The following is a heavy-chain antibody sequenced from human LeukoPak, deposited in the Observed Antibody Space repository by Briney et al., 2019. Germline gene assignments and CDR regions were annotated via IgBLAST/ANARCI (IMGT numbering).Heavy chain of an antibody. D-gene: IGHD2-2*01. CDR2: INHSGST. CDR3: ARSRRYCSSTSCYAGGIFDY. J-gene: IGHJ4*02. V-gene: IGHV4-34*01. CDR1: GGSFSGYY. Sequence: SETLSLTCAVYGGSFSGYYWSWTRQPPGKGLEWIGEINHSGSTNYNPSLKSRVTISVDTSKNQFSLKLSSVTAADTAVYYCARSRRYCSSTSCYAGGIFDYWGRGTLVTVSS.